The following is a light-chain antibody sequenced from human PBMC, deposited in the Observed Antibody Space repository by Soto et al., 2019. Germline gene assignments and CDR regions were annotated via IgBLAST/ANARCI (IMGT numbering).Light chain of an antibody. Sequence: QAVVTQSSSASASLGSSVKLTCTLSSGHSSYIIAWHQQQPGKAPRYWMKLEGSGSYNKGSGVPDRFSGSSSGADRYLTISNLQFEDEADYYCETWDSNTRVFGGGTKLTVL. CDR1: SGHSSYI. J-gene: IGLJ3*02. CDR3: ETWDSNTRV. V-gene: IGLV4-60*02. CDR2: LEGSGSY.